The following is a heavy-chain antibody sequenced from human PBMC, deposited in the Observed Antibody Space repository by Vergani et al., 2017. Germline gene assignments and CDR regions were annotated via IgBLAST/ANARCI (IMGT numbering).Heavy chain of an antibody. CDR1: GFTFSSYS. Sequence: EVQLVESGGGLVKPGGSLRLSCAASGFTFSSYSMNWVRQAPGKGLEWVSSISSSSTYIYYADSLKGRFTISRDNAKNSLYLQMNSLRAEDTAVYYCARVEGYSSGDHYWGQGTLVTVSS. CDR3: ARVEGYSSGDHY. D-gene: IGHD6-19*01. J-gene: IGHJ4*02. CDR2: ISSSSTYI. V-gene: IGHV3-21*01.